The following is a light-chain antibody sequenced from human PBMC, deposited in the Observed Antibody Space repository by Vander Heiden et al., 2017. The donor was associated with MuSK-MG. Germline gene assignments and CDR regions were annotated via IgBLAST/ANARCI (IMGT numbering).Light chain of an antibody. CDR3: QQLNSYPPT. CDR2: AAS. Sequence: DIQSTQSPPFLSASVGDRVTLTFRASQGISSYLAWYQQKPRKAPKLLIYAASTLQSGVPSRFSGSGSGTEFTLTISSMQPEDFATYYCQQLNSYPPTFGQGTKVEIK. CDR1: QGISSY. V-gene: IGKV1-9*01. J-gene: IGKJ1*01.